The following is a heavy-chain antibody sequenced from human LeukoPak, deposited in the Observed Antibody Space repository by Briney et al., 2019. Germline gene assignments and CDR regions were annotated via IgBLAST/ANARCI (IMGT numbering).Heavy chain of an antibody. CDR2: ISSSSTYI. CDR1: GFIFSNYN. D-gene: IGHD1-26*01. V-gene: IGHV3-21*01. J-gene: IGHJ4*02. Sequence: GGSLRLSCASSGFIFSNYNMNWVRQAPGKGLEWVSSISSSSTYIYYADSVKGRFTISRDNAKNSLFLQMNSLRAEDTAVYYCARDRGIVGAVWGQGTLVTVSS. CDR3: ARDRGIVGAV.